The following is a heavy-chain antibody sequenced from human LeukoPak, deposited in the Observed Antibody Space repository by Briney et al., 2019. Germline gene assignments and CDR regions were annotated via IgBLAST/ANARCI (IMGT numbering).Heavy chain of an antibody. D-gene: IGHD6-13*01. CDR3: ARDDRPEQQLGD. Sequence: ASVKVSCKASGYTFTSYGISWVRQAPGQGLEWMGWISVYNGNTNYAQKLQGRVTMTTDTSTSTAYMELRSLRSDDTAVYYCARDDRPEQQLGDWGQGTLVTVSS. V-gene: IGHV1-18*01. CDR1: GYTFTSYG. CDR2: ISVYNGNT. J-gene: IGHJ4*02.